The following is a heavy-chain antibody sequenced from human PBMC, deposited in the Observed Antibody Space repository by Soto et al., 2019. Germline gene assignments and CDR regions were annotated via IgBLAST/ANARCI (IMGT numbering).Heavy chain of an antibody. Sequence: EVQLVESGGDLVQPGGSLKLSCAASGFSLSDSVMHWVRQVSGKGLEWVGRITSTADTYATAYTASVKGRFTVSRDDSKNTAYLQMNSLKTEDTAVYYCTGSLSFAFDIWGQGTMVHVSS. V-gene: IGHV3-73*01. CDR2: ITSTADTYAT. CDR1: GFSLSDSV. J-gene: IGHJ3*02. CDR3: TGSLSFAFDI.